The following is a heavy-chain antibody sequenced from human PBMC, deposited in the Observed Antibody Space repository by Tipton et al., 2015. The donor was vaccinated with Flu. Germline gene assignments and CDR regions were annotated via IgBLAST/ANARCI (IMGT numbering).Heavy chain of an antibody. D-gene: IGHD3-10*01. CDR2: VYYTGGT. J-gene: IGHJ5*02. Sequence: TLSLTCTVSGGSIGVTTYYWGWIRQPPGKGLEYIGSVYYTGGTYFNPSLKSRVTVSIDTSKKQFSLKLNSVTAADTAVYYCARVTELLWFGEARGWFDPWGQGTLVTVSS. CDR3: ARVTELLWFGEARGWFDP. CDR1: GGSIGVTTYY. V-gene: IGHV4-39*07.